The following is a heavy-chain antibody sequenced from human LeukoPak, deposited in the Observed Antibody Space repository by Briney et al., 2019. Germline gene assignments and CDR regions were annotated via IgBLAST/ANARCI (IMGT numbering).Heavy chain of an antibody. J-gene: IGHJ5*02. D-gene: IGHD2-15*01. CDR1: GGAFSSYA. CDR2: IIPIFGTA. CDR3: ARLGYCSGGSCYEGFDP. V-gene: IGHV1-69*13. Sequence: ASVNVSCKASGGAFSSYAISWVRQAPGQGLEWMGGIIPIFGTANYAQKFQGRVTITADESTSTAYMELSSLRSEDTAVYYCARLGYCSGGSCYEGFDPWGQGTLVTVSS.